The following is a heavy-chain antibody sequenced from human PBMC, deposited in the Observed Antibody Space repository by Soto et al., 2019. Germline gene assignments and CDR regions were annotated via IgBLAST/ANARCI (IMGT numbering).Heavy chain of an antibody. CDR2: INHSGST. Sequence: SETLSLTCAVYGGSFSGYYWSWIRQPPGKGLEWIGEINHSGSTNYNPSLKSRVTISVDTSKNQFSLKLSSVTAADTAVYYCATAPLLRDFLSGYYPPYFDYWGQGTLVTVSS. CDR1: GGSFSGYY. D-gene: IGHD3-3*01. CDR3: ATAPLLRDFLSGYYPPYFDY. V-gene: IGHV4-34*01. J-gene: IGHJ4*02.